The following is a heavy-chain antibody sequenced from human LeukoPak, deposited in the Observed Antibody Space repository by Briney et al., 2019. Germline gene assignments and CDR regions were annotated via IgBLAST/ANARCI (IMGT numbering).Heavy chain of an antibody. V-gene: IGHV4-39*07. CDR1: GGSISSSSYY. CDR2: INHSGST. CDR3: ASTEGYCSGGSCCPDY. J-gene: IGHJ4*02. Sequence: ASETLSLTCTVSGGSISSSSYYWGWIRQPPGKGLEWIGEINHSGSTNYNPSLKSRVTISVDTSKNQFSLKLSSVTAADTAVYYCASTEGYCSGGSCCPDYWGQGTLVTVSS. D-gene: IGHD2-15*01.